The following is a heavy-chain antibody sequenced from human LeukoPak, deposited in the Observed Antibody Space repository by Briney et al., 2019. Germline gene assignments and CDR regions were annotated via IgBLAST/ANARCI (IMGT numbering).Heavy chain of an antibody. D-gene: IGHD3-22*01. CDR1: GFTFSSNW. V-gene: IGHV3-7*01. J-gene: IGHJ4*02. CDR3: ARDSRGSGYSNFDY. CDR2: IKQDGSEK. Sequence: PGGSLRLSCAASGFTFSSNWMSWVRQAPGKGLEWVANIKQDGSEKYYVDSVKGRFTISRDNAKNSLYLQMNSLRAEDTAVYYCARDSRGSGYSNFDYWGQGTLVTVSS.